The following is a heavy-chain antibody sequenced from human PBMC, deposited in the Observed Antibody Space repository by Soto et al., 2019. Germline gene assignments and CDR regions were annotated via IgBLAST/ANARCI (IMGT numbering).Heavy chain of an antibody. V-gene: IGHV3-30*18. CDR1: GFTFSSYG. J-gene: IGHJ3*02. D-gene: IGHD3-3*01. CDR3: AKGKSRSITIFGVVIGGDAFDI. Sequence: GGSLRLSCAASGFTFSSYGMHWVRQAPGKGLEWVAVISYDGSNKYYADSVKGRFTISRDNSKNTLYLQMNSLRAEDTAVYYCAKGKSRSITIFGVVIGGDAFDIWGQGTMVTVSS. CDR2: ISYDGSNK.